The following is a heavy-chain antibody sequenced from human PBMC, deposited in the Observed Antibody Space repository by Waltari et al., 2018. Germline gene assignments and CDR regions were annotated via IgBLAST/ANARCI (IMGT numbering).Heavy chain of an antibody. CDR1: GYSISRVHY. CDR2: IYHSGST. CDR3: ASDSGFDAYDS. D-gene: IGHD1-26*01. Sequence: QVRLQESGPGLVKPSETLSLVCTVSGYSISRVHYWGWIRQPPGKGLEWLGSIYHSGSTYFNPSLMSRVTMSVETSKNQFSLKLSSVTAADTAIYFCASDSGFDAYDSWGQGTLVTVSS. V-gene: IGHV4-38-2*02. J-gene: IGHJ5*01.